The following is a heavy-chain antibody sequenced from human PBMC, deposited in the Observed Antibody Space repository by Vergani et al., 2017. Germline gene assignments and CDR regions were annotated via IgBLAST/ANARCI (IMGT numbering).Heavy chain of an antibody. D-gene: IGHD2-2*01. CDR2: IYYSVST. J-gene: IGHJ3*02. V-gene: IGHV4-59*01. Sequence: QVQLQESGPGLVKPSETLSLTCTVSGGSISSYYWSWIRQPPGKGLGWIGYIYYSVSTNSNPSLKSRVTISVDTSKNQFSLKLSSVTAADTAVYYCAREVTCSSTSCYSGAFDIWGQGTMVTVSS. CDR3: AREVTCSSTSCYSGAFDI. CDR1: GGSISSYY.